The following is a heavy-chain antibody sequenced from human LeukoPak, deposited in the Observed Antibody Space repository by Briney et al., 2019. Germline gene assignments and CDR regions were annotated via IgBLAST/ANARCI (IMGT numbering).Heavy chain of an antibody. CDR2: ISAYNGNT. CDR1: GYTVTSYG. J-gene: IGHJ4*02. Sequence: ASVKVSCKASGYTVTSYGISWVRQAPGQGLEWMGWISAYNGNTNYAQKLQGRVTMTTDTSTSTAYMELRSLRSDDTAVYYCARVRDDFWSGYGLDYWGQGTLVTVSS. V-gene: IGHV1-18*01. D-gene: IGHD3-3*01. CDR3: ARVRDDFWSGYGLDY.